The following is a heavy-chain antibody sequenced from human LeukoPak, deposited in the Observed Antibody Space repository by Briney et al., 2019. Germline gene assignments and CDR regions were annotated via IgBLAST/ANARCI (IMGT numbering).Heavy chain of an antibody. CDR1: GFTFSSYG. D-gene: IGHD6-13*01. CDR2: ISYDGSNK. J-gene: IGHJ4*02. Sequence: QAGGSLRLSCAASGFTFSSYGMHWVRQAPGKGLEWVAVISYDGSNKYYADSVKGRFTISRDNSKNTLFLQMNSLRPDDTAVYYCAKRGHYSINWYHYFDYWGQGTLVTVSS. V-gene: IGHV3-30*18. CDR3: AKRGHYSINWYHYFDY.